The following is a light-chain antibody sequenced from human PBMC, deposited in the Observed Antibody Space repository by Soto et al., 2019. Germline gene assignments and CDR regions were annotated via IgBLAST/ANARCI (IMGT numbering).Light chain of an antibody. V-gene: IGKV3-15*01. CDR2: YAS. J-gene: IGKJ3*01. Sequence: EMVMTQSPATLSVSPGERVTLSCRASESVHRNLAWYQQKPGQGPSLLIYYASTRVTGVPDRFSGSGSGTEFTLTMSSLQSEDFGVYYCQHYSNWPPTFGPGTKLEIK. CDR1: ESVHRN. CDR3: QHYSNWPPT.